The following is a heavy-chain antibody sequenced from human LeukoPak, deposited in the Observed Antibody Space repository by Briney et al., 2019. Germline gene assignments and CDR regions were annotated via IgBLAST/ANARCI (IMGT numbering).Heavy chain of an antibody. Sequence: PGGSLRLSCAASGFTFSNYGMHWVRQAPGKGLEWVSGISGSGGSTYYADSVKGRFTISRDNSKNTLYLQMNSLRAEDTAVYYCARGARSVPNFNWFDPWGQGTLVTVSS. CDR3: ARGARSVPNFNWFDP. J-gene: IGHJ5*02. V-gene: IGHV3-23*01. CDR1: GFTFSNYG. CDR2: ISGSGGST. D-gene: IGHD1-1*01.